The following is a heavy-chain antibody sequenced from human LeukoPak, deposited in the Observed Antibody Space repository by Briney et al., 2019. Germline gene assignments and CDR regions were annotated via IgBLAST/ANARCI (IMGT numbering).Heavy chain of an antibody. CDR1: GFTFSRYE. CDR3: AREEVGVTGWFDP. V-gene: IGHV3-48*03. Sequence: GGSLRLSCAASGFTFSRYEMNWVRQAPGKGLEWISYISSSGATIYYADSVKGRFSISRDNAKNSLYLQMNSLGAEDTAVYYCAREEVGVTGWFDPWGQGTLVTVSS. J-gene: IGHJ5*02. D-gene: IGHD1-26*01. CDR2: ISSSGATI.